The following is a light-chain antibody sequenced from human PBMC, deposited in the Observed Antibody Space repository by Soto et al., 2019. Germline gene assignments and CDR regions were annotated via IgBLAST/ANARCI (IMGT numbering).Light chain of an antibody. CDR3: QKYNSARALT. CDR2: GAS. Sequence: DIVLTQSPGTLSLSPGETATLSCRASQSLAGNYLAWYQQKPGQAPRLLISGASSRATGIPDRFSGSGSGTDFTLTISRLEPEDVATYYCQKYNSARALTFGGGTKVEIK. V-gene: IGKV3-20*01. J-gene: IGKJ4*01. CDR1: QSLAGNY.